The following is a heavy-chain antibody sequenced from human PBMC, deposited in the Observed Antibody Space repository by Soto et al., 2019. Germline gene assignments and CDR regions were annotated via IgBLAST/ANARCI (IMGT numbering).Heavy chain of an antibody. Sequence: PSETLSLTCAVYGGSLSGYYWSWIRQPPGKGLEWIGEINRSGSTNYNPSLKSRVTISVDTSKNQFSLKLSSVTAADTAVYYCARAVAVARWFDPWGQGTLVTVSS. J-gene: IGHJ5*02. CDR1: GGSLSGYY. D-gene: IGHD6-19*01. CDR3: ARAVAVARWFDP. V-gene: IGHV4-34*01. CDR2: INRSGST.